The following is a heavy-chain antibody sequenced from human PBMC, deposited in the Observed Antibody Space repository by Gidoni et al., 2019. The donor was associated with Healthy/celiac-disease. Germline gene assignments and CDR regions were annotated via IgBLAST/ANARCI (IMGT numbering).Heavy chain of an antibody. D-gene: IGHD3-22*01. J-gene: IGHJ3*02. CDR3: ARYQGDSSGYYGGAFDI. Sequence: QVQLVQSGADVKKPGASVKISCKASGYTFTGYYMHWVRQAPGQGLEWMGWINPNSGGTNYAQKFKGWVTMTRDTSISTAYMELSRLRSDDTAVYYCARYQGDSSGYYGGAFDIWGQGTMVTVSS. CDR1: GYTFTGYY. CDR2: INPNSGGT. V-gene: IGHV1-2*04.